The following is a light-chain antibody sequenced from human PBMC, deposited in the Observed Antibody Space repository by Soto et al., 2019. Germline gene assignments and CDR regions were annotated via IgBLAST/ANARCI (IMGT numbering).Light chain of an antibody. Sequence: QSVLTQPPSVSAAPGQKGTISCSGGSSNIGNNYVSWYQQLPGTAPKLLIYEDNKRPSGIPDRFSGSKSGTSATLGITGLQTGDEADYYCGAWDSSLSADVFGTGTKVTVL. J-gene: IGLJ1*01. CDR2: EDN. CDR3: GAWDSSLSADV. V-gene: IGLV1-51*02. CDR1: SSNIGNNY.